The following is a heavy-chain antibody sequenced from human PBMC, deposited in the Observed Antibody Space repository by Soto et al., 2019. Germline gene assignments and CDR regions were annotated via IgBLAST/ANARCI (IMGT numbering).Heavy chain of an antibody. D-gene: IGHD2-21*02. CDR1: GGTFSSYT. CDR3: ARGPYCGGDCYGRFDP. J-gene: IGHJ5*02. CDR2: IIPILGIA. V-gene: IGHV1-69*02. Sequence: QVQLVQSGAEVKKPGSSVKVSCKASGGTFSSYTISWVRQAPGQGLEWMGRIIPILGIANYAQKFQGRVTITADKSTSTAYMELSSLRSEDTAVYYCARGPYCGGDCYGRFDPWGQGTLVTVSS.